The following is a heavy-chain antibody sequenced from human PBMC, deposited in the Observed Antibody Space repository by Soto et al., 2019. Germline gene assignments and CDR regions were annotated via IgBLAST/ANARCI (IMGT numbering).Heavy chain of an antibody. J-gene: IGHJ4*02. CDR1: GGSISSYY. CDR3: ARVVYSGYVDYFDY. Sequence: QVQLQESGPGLVKPSETLSLTCTVSGGSISSYYWSWIRQPPGKGLEWIGYIYYSGSSNYNPSLKSRVTISVDTSKSQFSLKLSSVTAADTAVYYCARVVYSGYVDYFDYWGQGTLVTVSS. CDR2: IYYSGSS. D-gene: IGHD5-12*01. V-gene: IGHV4-59*01.